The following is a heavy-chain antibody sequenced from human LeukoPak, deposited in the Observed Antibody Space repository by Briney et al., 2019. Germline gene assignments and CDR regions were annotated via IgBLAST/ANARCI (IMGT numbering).Heavy chain of an antibody. J-gene: IGHJ4*02. Sequence: SETLSLTCAVYGGSFSGYYWSWIRQPPGKGLEWIGEINHSGSTNYNPSLKSRVTISVDTSKNQFSLKLSSVTAADTAVYFCAKDRPNYYGSNGHYYRRDGDYWGQGTLVTVSP. CDR1: GGSFSGYY. D-gene: IGHD3-22*01. CDR3: AKDRPNYYGSNGHYYRRDGDY. V-gene: IGHV4-34*01. CDR2: INHSGST.